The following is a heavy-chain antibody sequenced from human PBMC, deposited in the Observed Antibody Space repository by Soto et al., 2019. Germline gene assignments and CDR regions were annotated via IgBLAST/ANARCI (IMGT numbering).Heavy chain of an antibody. J-gene: IGHJ6*02. CDR2: MNPNSGNT. Sequence: XSVKVSCKASGYTFTSYDINWVRQATGQGLEWMGWMNPNSGNTGYAQKFQGRVTMTRNTSISTAYMELSSLRSEDTAVYYCARGRSRDYSNYYYYGMDVWGQGSTVTVSS. D-gene: IGHD4-4*01. CDR3: ARGRSRDYSNYYYYGMDV. V-gene: IGHV1-8*01. CDR1: GYTFTSYD.